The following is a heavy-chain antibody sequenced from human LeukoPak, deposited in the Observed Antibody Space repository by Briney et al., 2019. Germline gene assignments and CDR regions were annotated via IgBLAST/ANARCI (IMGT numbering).Heavy chain of an antibody. CDR2: INPKSGGT. CDR1: GYTFTGYY. CDR3: ARSAEHCNNGVCFTDYYMDV. V-gene: IGHV1-2*02. J-gene: IGHJ6*03. D-gene: IGHD2-8*01. Sequence: GASVKVSCKASGYTFTGYYIHWVRQAPGQGLEWMGWINPKSGGTYYAQTFQGRVTMTRDTSITTAYMELSSLTSDDTAVYFCARSAEHCNNGVCFTDYYMDVWGKGTTVTVSS.